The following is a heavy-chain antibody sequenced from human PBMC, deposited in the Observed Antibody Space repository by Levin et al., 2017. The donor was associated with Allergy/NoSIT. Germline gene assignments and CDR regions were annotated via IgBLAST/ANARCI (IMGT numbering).Heavy chain of an antibody. CDR1: GFTFSSYA. D-gene: IGHD2-2*01. CDR3: AKDIVVVPAARLGAFDI. J-gene: IGHJ3*02. V-gene: IGHV3-23*01. CDR2: ISGSGGST. Sequence: GESLKISCAASGFTFSSYAMSWVRQAPGKGLEWVSAISGSGGSTYYADSVKGRFTISRDNSKNTLYLQMNSLRAEDTAVYYCAKDIVVVPAARLGAFDIWGQGTMVTVSS.